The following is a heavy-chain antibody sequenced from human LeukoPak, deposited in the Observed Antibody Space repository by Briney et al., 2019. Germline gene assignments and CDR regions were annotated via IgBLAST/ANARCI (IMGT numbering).Heavy chain of an antibody. D-gene: IGHD3-22*01. CDR1: GFTFSSYS. CDR3: ARSPYYYDSSRPGFDY. V-gene: IGHV3-48*01. J-gene: IGHJ4*02. CDR2: ISSSSSTI. Sequence: GGSLRLSCAASGFTFSSYSMNWVRQAPGKGLEWVSYISSSSSTIYYADSVKGRFTISRDNAKNSLYLQMNSLRAEDTAVYYCARSPYYYDSSRPGFDYWGQGTLVTVSS.